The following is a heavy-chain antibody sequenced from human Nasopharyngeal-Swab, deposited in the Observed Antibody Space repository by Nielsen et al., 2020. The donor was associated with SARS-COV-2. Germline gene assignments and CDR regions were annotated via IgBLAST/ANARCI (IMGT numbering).Heavy chain of an antibody. V-gene: IGHV3-23*01. CDR3: ARGEWELLTVMTDY. CDR1: GFTFSSYA. CDR2: ISRTSST. J-gene: IGHJ4*02. Sequence: GESLKISCAASGFTFSSYAMNWVRQAPGKGLEWVSAISRTSSTYYADSVKGRFTVSRDNSKNTLYLQMNSLRAEDTAVYYCARGEWELLTVMTDYWGQGTLVTVSS. D-gene: IGHD1-26*01.